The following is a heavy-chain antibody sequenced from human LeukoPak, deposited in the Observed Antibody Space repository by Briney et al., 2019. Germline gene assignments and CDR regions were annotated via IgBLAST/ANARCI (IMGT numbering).Heavy chain of an antibody. J-gene: IGHJ4*02. CDR1: GFTLNNYA. V-gene: IGHV3-23*01. D-gene: IGHD3-16*01. CDR2: ISNSGGST. Sequence: GGSLRLSCAASGFTLNNYAINWVRQAPGKGLEWVSGISNSGGSTYYADSVKGRFTISRDDSKNTLSLQMNSLRAEDTAVYYCGKGGGGDYFDYWGQGTLVTVSS. CDR3: GKGGGGDYFDY.